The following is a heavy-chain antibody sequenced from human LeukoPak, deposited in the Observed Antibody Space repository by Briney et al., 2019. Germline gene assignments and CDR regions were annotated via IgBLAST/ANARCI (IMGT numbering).Heavy chain of an antibody. CDR2: ISGSGGST. J-gene: IGHJ1*01. CDR1: GFTFSSYA. Sequence: GGSLRLSCAASGFTFSSYAMNWVRQAPGKGLEWVSAISGSGGSTYYADSVKGRLTISRDNSKNTLYLQMDSLRAEDTAVYYCAKEAYSSSSFQHWGLGTLVTVSS. V-gene: IGHV3-23*01. D-gene: IGHD6-6*01. CDR3: AKEAYSSSSFQH.